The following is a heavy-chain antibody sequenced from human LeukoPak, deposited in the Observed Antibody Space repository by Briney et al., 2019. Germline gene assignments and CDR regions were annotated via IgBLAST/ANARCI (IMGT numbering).Heavy chain of an antibody. CDR3: ARQRYSSNYYYYYMDV. Sequence: GESLKISCKGSGYSFTSYWIGWVRQMPGKGLEWMGIIYPGDSDTRYGPSFQGQVTISADKSISTAYLQWSSLKASDTAMYYCARQRYSSNYYYYYMDVWGKGTTVTVSS. CDR2: IYPGDSDT. J-gene: IGHJ6*03. V-gene: IGHV5-51*01. CDR1: GYSFTSYW. D-gene: IGHD5-18*01.